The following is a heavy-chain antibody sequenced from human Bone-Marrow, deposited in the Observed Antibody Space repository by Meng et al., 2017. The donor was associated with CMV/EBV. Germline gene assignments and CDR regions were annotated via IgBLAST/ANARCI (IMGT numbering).Heavy chain of an antibody. CDR3: ARLVGYYDSSGYLPYFDY. J-gene: IGHJ4*02. D-gene: IGHD3-22*01. Sequence: GESLKISCKGSGYSFTSYWIGWVRQMPGKGLEWMGIIYPGDSDTRYSPSFQGQVTISADRSTNTAYLQWRSLKASDTAIYYCARLVGYYDSSGYLPYFDYWGQGTLVTFYS. V-gene: IGHV5-51*01. CDR1: GYSFTSYW. CDR2: IYPGDSDT.